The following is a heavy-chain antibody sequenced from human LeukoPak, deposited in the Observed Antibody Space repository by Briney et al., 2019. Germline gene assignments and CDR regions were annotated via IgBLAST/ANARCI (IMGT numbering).Heavy chain of an antibody. CDR1: GFTFRSYW. Sequence: GGSLRLSCAASGFTFRSYWMTWVRQYPGKGLEWVANIKQDGSETYYADSVKGRFTISRDNAKRSLYLQMNSLRAEDTAVYYCARDGELGSPADAFDIWGQGTMVTVSS. D-gene: IGHD1-26*01. V-gene: IGHV3-7*01. CDR3: ARDGELGSPADAFDI. J-gene: IGHJ3*02. CDR2: IKQDGSET.